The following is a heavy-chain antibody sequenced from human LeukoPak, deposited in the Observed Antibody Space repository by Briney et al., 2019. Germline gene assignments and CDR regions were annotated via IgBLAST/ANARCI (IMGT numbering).Heavy chain of an antibody. J-gene: IGHJ4*02. CDR2: IYHSGST. CDR1: GGSISSGTYY. V-gene: IGHV4-39*07. CDR3: ARVHCSSTSCNDAFDI. Sequence: SETLSLTCTVSGGSISSGTYYWAWIRQPPGRGLEWIGTIYHSGSTYYNPSLKTRVTISVDTSKNQFSLNLTSLTAADTAVYYCARVHCSSTSCNDAFDIWGQGTLVTVSS. D-gene: IGHD2-2*01.